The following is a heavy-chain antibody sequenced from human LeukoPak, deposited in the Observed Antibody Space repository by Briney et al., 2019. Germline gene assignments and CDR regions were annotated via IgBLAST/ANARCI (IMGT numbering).Heavy chain of an antibody. CDR2: ISLRGST. Sequence: SETLSLTCTVSGYSISNGYYWGWIRQPPGKGLEWVGSISLRGSTYYNPSLRSRITISLDRSKQKFSLKLTSVTAADTAVYFCARGAEYYAIWRGYAGYSDYWGQGISVAVSS. CDR3: ARGAEYYAIWRGYAGYSDY. V-gene: IGHV4-38-2*02. J-gene: IGHJ4*02. D-gene: IGHD3-3*01. CDR1: GYSISNGYY.